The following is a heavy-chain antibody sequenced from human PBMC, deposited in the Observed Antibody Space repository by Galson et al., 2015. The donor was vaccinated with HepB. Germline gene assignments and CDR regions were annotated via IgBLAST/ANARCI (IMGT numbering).Heavy chain of an antibody. V-gene: IGHV3-30*18. J-gene: IGHJ4*02. Sequence: SLRLSCAASGFTFSSYGMHWVRQAPGKGLEWVAVISYDGSNKYYADSVKGRFTISRDNSKNTLYLQMNSLRAEDTAVYYCAKGGSIMTTAHFDYWGQGTLVTVSS. D-gene: IGHD4-11*01. CDR3: AKGGSIMTTAHFDY. CDR2: ISYDGSNK. CDR1: GFTFSSYG.